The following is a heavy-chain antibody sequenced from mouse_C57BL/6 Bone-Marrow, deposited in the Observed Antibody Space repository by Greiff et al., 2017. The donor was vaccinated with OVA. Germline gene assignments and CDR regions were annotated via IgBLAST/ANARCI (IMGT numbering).Heavy chain of an antibody. V-gene: IGHV1-84*01. J-gene: IGHJ2*01. CDR3: ARGDWDYFDY. D-gene: IGHD4-1*01. CDR2: INPGSGNT. CDR1: GYTFTDYY. Sequence: VQLQQSGPELVKPGASVKISCKASGYTFTDYYIHWVKQRPGQGLEWIGWINPGSGNTKYNEKFKGKATLTVDTSSSTAYMQLSSLTSEDSAVYFCARGDWDYFDYWGQGTTLTVSS.